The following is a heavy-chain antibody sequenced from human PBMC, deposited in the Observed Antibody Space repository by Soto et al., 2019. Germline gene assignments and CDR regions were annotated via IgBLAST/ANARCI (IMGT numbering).Heavy chain of an antibody. V-gene: IGHV3-21*01. J-gene: IGHJ4*02. D-gene: IGHD3-3*02. CDR3: ARDISEGFY. Sequence: EVQLVESGGGLVKPGGSLRLSCAASGFTFSSYTMNWVRQAPGKGLEWVSSITSSSSFIYYADSVKGRFTISRDNAKNSLYLQMNSLRAEDTAVYFCARDISEGFYWGQGTLVTVSS. CDR1: GFTFSSYT. CDR2: ITSSSSFI.